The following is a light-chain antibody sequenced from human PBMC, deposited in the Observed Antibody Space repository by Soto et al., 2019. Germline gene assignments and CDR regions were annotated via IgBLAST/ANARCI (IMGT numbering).Light chain of an antibody. J-gene: IGLJ3*02. Sequence: QTVVTQPPSASGTPGQRVIISCSGSSSNIGSRAVSWYQQLPGMAPKLLIYANNKRSSGAPDRFSGSKSGTSASLAISGLQSEDESDYYCATWDDSLNGWVFGGGTKLTVL. V-gene: IGLV1-44*01. CDR3: ATWDDSLNGWV. CDR1: SSNIGSRA. CDR2: ANN.